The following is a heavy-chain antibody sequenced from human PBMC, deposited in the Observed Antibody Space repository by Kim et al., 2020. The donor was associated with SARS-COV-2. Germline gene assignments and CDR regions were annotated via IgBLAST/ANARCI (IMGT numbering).Heavy chain of an antibody. Sequence: ASVKVSCKASGYTFTNYYIHWVRQAPGQGLEWMGILPPTGGSTTYAPKFQGRVTVTRDTSTSTFYMELSSLRSEDTAVYYCASDTTVTTMVYWGQGTLVTVSS. D-gene: IGHD4-4*01. CDR3: ASDTTVTTMVY. J-gene: IGHJ4*02. CDR2: LPPTGGST. V-gene: IGHV1-46*01. CDR1: GYTFTNYY.